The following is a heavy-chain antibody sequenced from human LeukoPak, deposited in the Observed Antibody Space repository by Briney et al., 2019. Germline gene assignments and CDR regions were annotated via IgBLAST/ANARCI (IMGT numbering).Heavy chain of an antibody. V-gene: IGHV3-48*03. Sequence: GGSLRLSCAASELTFSSYEMYWVRQAPGKGLEWVSYISSSGSTIYYADSVKGRFTISRDNAKNSLYLQMNSLRAEDTAVCYCARDSLIAAAGCYDYWGQGTLVTVSS. CDR1: ELTFSSYE. D-gene: IGHD6-13*01. CDR3: ARDSLIAAAGCYDY. J-gene: IGHJ4*02. CDR2: ISSSGSTI.